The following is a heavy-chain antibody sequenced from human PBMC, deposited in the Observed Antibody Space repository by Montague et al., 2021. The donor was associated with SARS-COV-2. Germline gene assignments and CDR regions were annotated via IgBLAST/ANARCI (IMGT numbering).Heavy chain of an antibody. J-gene: IGHJ6*02. CDR1: GGSITCSRYY. CDR3: VSLWKSVSGSHYAAWDYYNYDVDD. CDR2: IYYSGST. Sequence: SETLSLTCSVSGGSITCSRYYWVWIRQSPDKGLEWIGNIYYSGSTYHTLSLKSRVTISADKSKYQFSLKLSSVTAADTAVYYCVSLWKSVSGSHYAAWDYYNYDVDDWGQGATVTVSS. D-gene: IGHD3-10*01. V-gene: IGHV4-39*01.